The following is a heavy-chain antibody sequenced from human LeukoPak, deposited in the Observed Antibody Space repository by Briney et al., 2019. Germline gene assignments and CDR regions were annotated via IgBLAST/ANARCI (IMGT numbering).Heavy chain of an antibody. CDR2: ISAYNGNT. V-gene: IGHV1-18*01. CDR3: ARDRRRWELLIWSDP. J-gene: IGHJ5*02. D-gene: IGHD1-26*01. CDR1: GCTVTSYG. Sequence: ASVKVSCKASGCTVTSYGISWVRQAPGQGLEWIGWISAYNGNTNYAQKLQGRVTMTTDTSTSTAYMELRSLRSDDTAVYYCARDRRRWELLIWSDPWGQGTLVTVSS.